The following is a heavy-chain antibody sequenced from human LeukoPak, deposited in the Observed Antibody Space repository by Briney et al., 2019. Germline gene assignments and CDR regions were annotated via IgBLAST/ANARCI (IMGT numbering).Heavy chain of an antibody. CDR3: AREQGRTGYSGYDLGNWFDP. CDR2: ISGSGGST. Sequence: GGSLRLSCAASGFTFSSYAMSWVRQAPGKGLEWVSAISGSGGSTYYADSVKGRFTISRDNSKNTLYLQMNSLRAEDTAVYYCAREQGRTGYSGYDLGNWFDPWGQGTLVTVSS. CDR1: GFTFSSYA. J-gene: IGHJ5*02. D-gene: IGHD5-12*01. V-gene: IGHV3-23*01.